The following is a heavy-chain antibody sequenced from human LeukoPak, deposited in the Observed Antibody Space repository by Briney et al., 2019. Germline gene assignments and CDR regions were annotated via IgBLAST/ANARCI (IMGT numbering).Heavy chain of an antibody. CDR2: INWNGGST. J-gene: IGHJ3*02. D-gene: IGHD6-13*01. Sequence: PGGSLRLSCAASGFTFDDYGMSWVRQAPGKGLEWVSGINWNGGSTGYADSVKGRFTISRDNAKNSLYLQMNSLRAEDTAVYYCTRARGIAAGGTYFGSVHDAFDIWGQGTMVTVSS. CDR1: GFTFDDYG. V-gene: IGHV3-20*04. CDR3: TRARGIAAGGTYFGSVHDAFDI.